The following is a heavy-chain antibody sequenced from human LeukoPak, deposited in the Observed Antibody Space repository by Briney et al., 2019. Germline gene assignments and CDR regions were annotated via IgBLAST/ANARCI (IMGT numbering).Heavy chain of an antibody. CDR3: ARIRGSYFFDF. CDR1: GCTFSSYA. D-gene: IGHD1-26*01. CDR2: ISSNGGST. V-gene: IGHV3-64*01. J-gene: IGHJ4*01. Sequence: GGSLRLSCAASGCTFSSYAMYWVRQAPGQGLEYVSSISSNGGSTYYANSVKGRFTISRDTSKNTLSLQMSSLRPADMAVYYCARIRGSYFFDFWGKGTMVTVSS.